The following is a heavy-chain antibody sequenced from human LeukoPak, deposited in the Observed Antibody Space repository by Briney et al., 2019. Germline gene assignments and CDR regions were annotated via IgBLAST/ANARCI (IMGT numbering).Heavy chain of an antibody. CDR3: ARSGQLRYFDWHYFDY. CDR1: GGSISSYY. J-gene: IGHJ4*02. Sequence: SETLSLTCTVSGGSISSYYWSWIRQPPGKGLEWIGYIYYSGSTNYNPSLKSRVTISVGTSKNQFSLKLSSVTAADTAVYYCARSGQLRYFDWHYFDYWGQGTLVTVSS. V-gene: IGHV4-59*08. D-gene: IGHD3-9*01. CDR2: IYYSGST.